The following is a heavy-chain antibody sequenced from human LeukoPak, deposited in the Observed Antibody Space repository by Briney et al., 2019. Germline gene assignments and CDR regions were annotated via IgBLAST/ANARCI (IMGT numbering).Heavy chain of an antibody. CDR3: ARWDILTGYYY. D-gene: IGHD3-9*01. CDR1: GFTFSSYG. V-gene: IGHV3-33*01. CDR2: IWYDGSNK. J-gene: IGHJ4*02. Sequence: GSLRLSCAASGFTFSSYGMHWVRQAPGKGLEWVAVIWYDGSNKYYADSVKGRFTISRDNSKNTLYLQMNSLRAEGTAVYYCARWDILTGYYYWGQGTLVTVSS.